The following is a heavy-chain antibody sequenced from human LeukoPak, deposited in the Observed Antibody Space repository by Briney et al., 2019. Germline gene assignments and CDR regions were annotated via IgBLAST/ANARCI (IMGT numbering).Heavy chain of an antibody. CDR2: KDYSGST. V-gene: IGHV4-59*01. Sequence: KASETLSLTCTVSGGSISRYYWSWIRQPPGKGLEWIGYKDYSGSTNYNRSLKSRVTISVDTSKNQFSLKLSSVTAADTAVYYCARVYYTSSYDYWYFDLWGRGTLVNVSS. CDR1: GGSISRYY. J-gene: IGHJ2*01. D-gene: IGHD6-13*01. CDR3: ARVYYTSSYDYWYFDL.